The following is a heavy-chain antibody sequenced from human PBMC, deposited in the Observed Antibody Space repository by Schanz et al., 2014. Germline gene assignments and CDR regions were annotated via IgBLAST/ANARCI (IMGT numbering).Heavy chain of an antibody. CDR3: ARDKSEHHLLFFDF. V-gene: IGHV1-2*02. J-gene: IGHJ4*02. CDR2: INPLNGGT. CDR1: RYTFTGYY. Sequence: QVQLVQSGAEVKKPGASVKVSCQTSRYTFTGYYLHWVRQIPTQGLEWVGWINPLNGGTNYAQKFQGRVSMTRDTSINTAYMELSSLTSADTAIYFCARDKSEHHLLFFDFWGQGALVTVSP.